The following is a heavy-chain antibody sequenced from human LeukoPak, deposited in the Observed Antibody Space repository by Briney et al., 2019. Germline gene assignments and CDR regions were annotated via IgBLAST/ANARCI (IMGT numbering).Heavy chain of an antibody. V-gene: IGHV3-53*01. J-gene: IGHJ4*02. D-gene: IGHD6-19*01. CDR1: GFTVSSNC. CDR3: ARAGAVEVFDY. Sequence: GGSLRLSCAASGFTVSSNCMSWVRQAPGKGLEWVSVIYSGGSTYYADSVKGRFTISRDNSKNTLYLQMNSLRAEDTAVYYCARAGAVEVFDYWGQGTLVTVSS. CDR2: IYSGGST.